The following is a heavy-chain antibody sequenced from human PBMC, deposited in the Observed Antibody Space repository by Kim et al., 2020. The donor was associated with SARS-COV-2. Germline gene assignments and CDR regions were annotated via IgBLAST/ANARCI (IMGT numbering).Heavy chain of an antibody. D-gene: IGHD2-2*01. J-gene: IGHJ4*02. Sequence: RYSPSFQGQVTISADKSISTAYLQWTSLKASDTAMYYCARLQYQPYGFDYWGQGTLVTVSS. CDR3: ARLQYQPYGFDY. V-gene: IGHV5-51*01.